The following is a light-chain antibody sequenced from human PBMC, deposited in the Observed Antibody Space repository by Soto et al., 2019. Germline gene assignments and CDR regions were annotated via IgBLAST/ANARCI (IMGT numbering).Light chain of an antibody. CDR1: QSINNY. CDR2: KAS. Sequence: DIQLTQSPSTLSASVGDRVTISCRASQSINNYLAWYQQKPGKAPKLLIYKASTLESGVPSTFSGSGSGTEFSLTISSLQPEDFATYYCQQYGNLWTFGQGTKVEIK. J-gene: IGKJ1*01. V-gene: IGKV1-5*03. CDR3: QQYGNLWT.